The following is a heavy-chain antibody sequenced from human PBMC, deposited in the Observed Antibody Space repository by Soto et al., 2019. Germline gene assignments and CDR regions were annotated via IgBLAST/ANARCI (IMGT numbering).Heavy chain of an antibody. V-gene: IGHV4-30-4*01. CDR3: ARDRCTNGVCYTSGSYYYGMDV. CDR1: GGSISSGDYY. D-gene: IGHD2-8*01. CDR2: IYYSGST. Sequence: SETLSLTCTVSGGSISSGDYYWSWIRQPPGKGLEWIGYIYYSGSTYYNPSLKSRVTISVDTSKNQFSLKLSSVTAADTAVYYCARDRCTNGVCYTSGSYYYGMDVWGQGTTVTV. J-gene: IGHJ6*02.